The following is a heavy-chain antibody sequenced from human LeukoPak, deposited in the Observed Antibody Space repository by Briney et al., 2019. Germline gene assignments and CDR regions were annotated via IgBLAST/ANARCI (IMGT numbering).Heavy chain of an antibody. D-gene: IGHD3-10*01. CDR1: GFTFSGSA. CDR2: IRSKANSYAT. J-gene: IGHJ6*03. V-gene: IGHV3-73*01. Sequence: PGGSLRLSCAASGFTFSGSAMHWARQASGKGLEWVGRIRSKANSYATAYAASVKGRFTISRDDSKNTAYLQMNSLKTEDTAVYYCTRHVRFGEYYYYYYMDVWGKGTTVTVSS. CDR3: TRHVRFGEYYYYYYMDV.